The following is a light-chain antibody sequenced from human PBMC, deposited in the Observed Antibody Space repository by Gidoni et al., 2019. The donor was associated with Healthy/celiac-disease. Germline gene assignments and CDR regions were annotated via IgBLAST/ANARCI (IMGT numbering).Light chain of an antibody. CDR1: QDISNY. CDR3: QQYDTLPT. Sequence: DIQMTQSPSSLSASVGDRVTITCQASQDISNYLNWYQQKPGKAPKLLIYDASNLETGVPSRFSGSGSGTDFTFTISSLQPEDIATYYCQQYDTLPTFGQXTKVEIK. CDR2: DAS. J-gene: IGKJ1*01. V-gene: IGKV1-33*01.